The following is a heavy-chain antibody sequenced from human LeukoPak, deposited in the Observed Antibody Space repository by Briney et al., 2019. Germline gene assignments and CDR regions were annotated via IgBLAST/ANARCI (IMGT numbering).Heavy chain of an antibody. V-gene: IGHV3-48*01. J-gene: IGHJ4*02. CDR1: GFTFSSYS. Sequence: PGGSLRLSCAASGFTFSSYSMNWVRQAPGKGLEWVSYISSSSSTIYYADSVKGRFTISRDNAKNSLYLQMNSLRAEDTAVYYCASEGYGGYGDYWGQGTLVTVSS. CDR2: ISSSSSTI. CDR3: ASEGYGGYGDY. D-gene: IGHD4-17*01.